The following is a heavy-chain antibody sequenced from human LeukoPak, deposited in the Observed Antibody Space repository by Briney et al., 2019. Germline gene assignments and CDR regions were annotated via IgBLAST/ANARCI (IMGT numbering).Heavy chain of an antibody. D-gene: IGHD6-6*01. CDR2: ISYDGSNK. V-gene: IGHV3-30*03. Sequence: GGSLRLSCAASGFTFSSYGMHWVRQAPGKGLEWVAVISYDGSNKYYADSVKGRFTISRDNSKNTLYLQMNSLRAEDTAVYYCARDSSSTYYFDYWGQETLVTVSS. CDR1: GFTFSSYG. CDR3: ARDSSSTYYFDY. J-gene: IGHJ4*02.